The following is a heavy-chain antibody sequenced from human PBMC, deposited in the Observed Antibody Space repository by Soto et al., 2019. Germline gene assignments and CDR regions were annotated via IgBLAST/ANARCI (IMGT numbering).Heavy chain of an antibody. CDR1: GGFFSSYY. Sequence: TATLSLPCSVYGGFFSSYYWSRIRQSPGKGLEWIGEVNHSGSTNYNQSLKSRVTISVDTSKSHFSLKLTSITASDTAVYYCAGCGVSRCLKYYDGVHVWGKGNTVP. CDR2: VNHSGST. V-gene: IGHV4-34*01. J-gene: IGHJ6*04. D-gene: IGHD2-21*01. CDR3: AGCGVSRCLKYYDGVHV.